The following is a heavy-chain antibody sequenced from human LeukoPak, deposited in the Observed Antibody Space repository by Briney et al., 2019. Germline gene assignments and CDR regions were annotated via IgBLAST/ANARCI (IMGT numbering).Heavy chain of an antibody. CDR3: ARRIAAAGTWWFDP. V-gene: IGHV1-18*01. J-gene: IGHJ5*02. CDR1: GYTFTSYG. D-gene: IGHD6-13*01. CDR2: ISAYNGNT. Sequence: ASVKVSCKASGYTFTSYGISWVRQAPGQGLEWMGWISAYNGNTNYAQKLQGRVTMTTDTSTSTAYMELRSLRSDDTAVYYCARRIAAAGTWWFDPWGQGTLVTVSS.